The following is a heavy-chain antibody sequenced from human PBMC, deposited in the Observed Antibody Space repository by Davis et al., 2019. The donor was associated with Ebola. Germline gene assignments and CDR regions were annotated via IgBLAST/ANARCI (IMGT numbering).Heavy chain of an antibody. CDR3: ARAGEKRNGMDV. CDR2: IGQTGHTI. CDR1: GFTLSAFG. D-gene: IGHD3-16*01. Sequence: GESLKISCAASGFTLSAFGMNWIRQAPGKGPEWLAFIGQTGHTIYYADSVKGRFTISRDNAKNTLYLQMNSLRAEDTAVYYCARAGEKRNGMDVWGQGTTVTVSS. V-gene: IGHV3-48*04. J-gene: IGHJ6*02.